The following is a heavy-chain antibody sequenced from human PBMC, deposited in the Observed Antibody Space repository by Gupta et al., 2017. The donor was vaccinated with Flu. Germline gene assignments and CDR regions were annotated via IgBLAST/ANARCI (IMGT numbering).Heavy chain of an antibody. D-gene: IGHD5-12*01. CDR1: GFTFSNAW. Sequence: EGQLVESGGGFIKPGGSLRLSCAASGFTFSNAWMTWVRQAPGKGLEWVGRIRSFFDGGTTDYASPVKGRFTISRDDSAKKLFLQLTGLKTEDTAVYYCATDNTGFDSAARFDIWGQGTLVTVSS. J-gene: IGHJ4*02. CDR2: IRSFFDGGTT. V-gene: IGHV3-15*01. CDR3: ATDNTGFDSAARFDI.